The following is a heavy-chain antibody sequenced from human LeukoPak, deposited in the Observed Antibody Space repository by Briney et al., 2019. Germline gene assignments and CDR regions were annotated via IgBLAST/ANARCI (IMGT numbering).Heavy chain of an antibody. J-gene: IGHJ4*02. CDR1: GFTFSSYS. CDR2: ISSSSSTI. V-gene: IGHV3-48*04. CDR3: ARDVRGVISY. Sequence: EPGGSLRLSCAASGFTFSSYSMNWVRQAPGKGLEWVSYISSSSSTIYYADSVKGRFTISRDNAKNSLYLQMNSLRAEDTAVYYCARDVRGVISYWGQGTLVTVSS. D-gene: IGHD3-10*02.